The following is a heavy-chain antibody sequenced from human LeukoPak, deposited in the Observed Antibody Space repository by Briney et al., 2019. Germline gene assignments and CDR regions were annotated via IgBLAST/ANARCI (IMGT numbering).Heavy chain of an antibody. CDR3: AREGYYGSGSPPSLYFDY. Sequence: GGSLRLSCAASGYTFRNYVIHWVRQAPGKGLEWVAVTSSDLNVKLYADSVKGRFTISRDNSRSTLYLQMNSLRPEDTAIYYCAREGYYGSGSPPSLYFDYWGQGTLVTVSS. CDR1: GYTFRNYV. V-gene: IGHV3-30-3*01. J-gene: IGHJ4*02. D-gene: IGHD3-10*01. CDR2: TSSDLNVK.